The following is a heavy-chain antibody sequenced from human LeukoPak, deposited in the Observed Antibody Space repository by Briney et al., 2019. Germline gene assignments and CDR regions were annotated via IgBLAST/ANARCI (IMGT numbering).Heavy chain of an antibody. CDR2: IKSKTDGGTT. D-gene: IGHD3-22*01. V-gene: IGHV3-15*01. CDR1: GFTFSNAW. Sequence: GGSLRLSCAASGFTFSNAWTSWVRQAPGKGLEWVGRIKSKTDGGTTDYAAPVKGRFTISRDDSKNTLYLQMNSLKTEDTAVYYCIPKASLYYDSSGYYLGYFQHWGQGTLVTVSS. J-gene: IGHJ1*01. CDR3: IPKASLYYDSSGYYLGYFQH.